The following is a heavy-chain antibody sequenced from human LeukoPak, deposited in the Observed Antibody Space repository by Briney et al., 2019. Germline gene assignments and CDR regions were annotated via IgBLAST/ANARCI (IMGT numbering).Heavy chain of an antibody. D-gene: IGHD3-10*01. Sequence: GGSLRLSCAASAFTISGCAMTWVRQAPGKGLEWVSTISYSGTNAYYADSVKGRFTISRDNSKNMLYLQMNSLRAEDTALYYCAKATHGDYYYYMDVWGKGTTVTVSS. V-gene: IGHV3-23*01. CDR3: AKATHGDYYYYMDV. CDR2: ISYSGTNA. CDR1: AFTISGCA. J-gene: IGHJ6*03.